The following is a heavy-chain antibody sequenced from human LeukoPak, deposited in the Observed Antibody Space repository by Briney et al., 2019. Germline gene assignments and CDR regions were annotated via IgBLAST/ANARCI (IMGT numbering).Heavy chain of an antibody. D-gene: IGHD5-18*01. CDR2: IWYDGSNK. V-gene: IGHV3-33*06. CDR3: AKDLTAMSYFDY. Sequence: PGGSLRLSCAASGFTFSSYGMHWVRQAPGKGLEWVAVIWYDGSNKYYADSVKGRFTISRDNSKNTLYLQMNSLRAEDTAVCYCAKDLTAMSYFDYWGQGTLVTVSS. J-gene: IGHJ4*02. CDR1: GFTFSSYG.